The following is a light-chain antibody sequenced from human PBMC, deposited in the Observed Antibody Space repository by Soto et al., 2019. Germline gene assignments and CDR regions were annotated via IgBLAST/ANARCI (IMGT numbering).Light chain of an antibody. CDR2: AAS. V-gene: IGKV1-39*01. J-gene: IGKJ2*01. Sequence: DIQMTQSPSSLSASVGDRVTITCRASQSISSYLNWYQQKPGKAPKLLIYAASSLQSGVPSRFSGSGSRTDFTLTISSLQPEDFATYYCQQSYSTPPMYPFGQGTKLEIK. CDR1: QSISSY. CDR3: QQSYSTPPMYP.